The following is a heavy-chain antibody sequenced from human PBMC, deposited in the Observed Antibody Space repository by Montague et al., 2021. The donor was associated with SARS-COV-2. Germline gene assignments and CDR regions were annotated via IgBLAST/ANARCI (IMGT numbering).Heavy chain of an antibody. D-gene: IGHD3-3*01. CDR2: IYSGGSST. CDR1: GFTFSSYS. J-gene: IGHJ4*02. V-gene: IGHV3-23*03. Sequence: SLRLSCAASGFTFSSYSMSWVRQAPGKGLEWVSLIYSGGSSTYYADSVKGRFTISRDNSTNTLYLQMNSLRAEDTAVYYCAKVKHVRYDFWSGYRGAYFDYWGQGTLVTVSS. CDR3: AKVKHVRYDFWSGYRGAYFDY.